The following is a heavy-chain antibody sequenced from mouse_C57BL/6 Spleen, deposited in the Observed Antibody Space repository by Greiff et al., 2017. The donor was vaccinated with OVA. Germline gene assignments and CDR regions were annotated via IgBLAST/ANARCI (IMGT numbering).Heavy chain of an antibody. V-gene: IGHV1-53*01. CDR3: ARRLYYDYDGDYFDY. J-gene: IGHJ2*01. Sequence: VKLQQPGTELVKPGASVKLSCKASGYTFTSYWMHWVKQRPGQGLEWIGNINPSNGGPNYNEKFKSKATLTVEKSSSTSCMQLSSLTSEDAAVYYCARRLYYDYDGDYFDYWGQGTTRTVSS. CDR2: INPSNGGP. D-gene: IGHD2-4*01. CDR1: GYTFTSYW.